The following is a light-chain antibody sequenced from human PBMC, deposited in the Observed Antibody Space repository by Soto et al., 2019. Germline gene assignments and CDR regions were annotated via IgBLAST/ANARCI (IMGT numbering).Light chain of an antibody. V-gene: IGLV2-14*01. J-gene: IGLJ2*01. CDR1: SSDIGDYTN. CDR3: CSYTSISTSAV. Sequence: QSALTQPASVSGSPGQSITISCTGTSSDIGDYTNVSWYQQHPGKAPKLIIYEVSDRPSGVSNRFSGSKSGNTASLTISGRQTEDEADYYCCSYTSISTSAVFGGGTKLTVL. CDR2: EVS.